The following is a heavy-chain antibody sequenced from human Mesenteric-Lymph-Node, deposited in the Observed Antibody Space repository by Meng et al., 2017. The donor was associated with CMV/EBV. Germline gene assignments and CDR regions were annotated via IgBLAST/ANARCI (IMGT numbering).Heavy chain of an antibody. Sequence: GGSLKISCAASGFTFSRYSMNWVRQAPGKGLEWVSYISSSYIYYADSVKGRFTISRDNAKNSLYLQMNSLRAEDTAVYYCARDSPAWLPTYYYYGMDVWGQGTTVTVSS. CDR1: GFTFSRYS. D-gene: IGHD6-19*01. V-gene: IGHV3-21*06. CDR2: ISSSYI. J-gene: IGHJ6*02. CDR3: ARDSPAWLPTYYYYGMDV.